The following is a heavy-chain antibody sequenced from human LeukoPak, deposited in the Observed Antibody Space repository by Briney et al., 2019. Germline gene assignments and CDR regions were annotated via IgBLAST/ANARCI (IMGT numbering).Heavy chain of an antibody. Sequence: ASVKVSCKASGGTFSSYAISWVRQAPGQGLERMGGIIPIFGTANYAQKFQGRVTVTADESTSTAYMELSSLRSEDTAVYYCARDGVMATIGYYFDYWGQGTLVTVSS. D-gene: IGHD5-24*01. CDR1: GGTFSSYA. CDR3: ARDGVMATIGYYFDY. V-gene: IGHV1-69*13. CDR2: IIPIFGTA. J-gene: IGHJ4*02.